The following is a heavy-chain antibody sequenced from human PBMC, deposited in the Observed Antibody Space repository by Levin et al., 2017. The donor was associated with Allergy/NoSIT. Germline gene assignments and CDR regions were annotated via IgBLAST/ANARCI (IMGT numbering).Heavy chain of an antibody. Sequence: SCAASGFTVSSNYMSWVRQAPGKGLEWVSLIYEVGDTFYADSVKGRFTISRDNSKNTLYLQMHSLRAEDTAVYYWAREGVVGGSHRGNWGQGTLVAVSS. CDR3: AREGVVGGSHRGN. V-gene: IGHV3-53*01. J-gene: IGHJ1*01. CDR1: GFTVSSNY. D-gene: IGHD1-26*01. CDR2: IYEVGDT.